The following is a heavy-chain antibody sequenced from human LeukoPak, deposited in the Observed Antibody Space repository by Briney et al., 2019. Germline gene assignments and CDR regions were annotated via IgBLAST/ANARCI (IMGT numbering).Heavy chain of an antibody. CDR3: ARDSEYQQYYYYGMDV. J-gene: IGHJ6*02. CDR1: GGSISSGDYY. D-gene: IGHD2-2*01. Sequence: SETLSLTCTVSGGSISSGDYYWSWIRQPPGKGLEWIGYIYNNGSTYYNPSLKSRVTISIDTSKNQFSLKLSSVTAADTAVYYCARDSEYQQYYYYGMDVWGQGTTVTVSS. CDR2: IYNNGST. V-gene: IGHV4-30-4*08.